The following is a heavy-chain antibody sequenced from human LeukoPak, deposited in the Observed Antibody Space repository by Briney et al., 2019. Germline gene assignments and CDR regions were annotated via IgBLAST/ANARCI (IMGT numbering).Heavy chain of an antibody. CDR1: GFTISSYA. V-gene: IGHV3-23*01. CDR3: AKVNDFWSGYFDY. Sequence: PGGSLRLSCAASGFTISSYAMSWVRQTPGKGLEWVSAISGSGGSTYYADSVKGRFTISRDNTKNTLYLQMNSLRAEDTAVYYRAKVNDFWSGYFDYWGQGTLVTVSS. D-gene: IGHD3-3*01. CDR2: ISGSGGST. J-gene: IGHJ4*02.